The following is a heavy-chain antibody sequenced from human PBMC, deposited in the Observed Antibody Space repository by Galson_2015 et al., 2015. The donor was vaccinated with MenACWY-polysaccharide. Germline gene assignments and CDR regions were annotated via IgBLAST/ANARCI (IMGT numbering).Heavy chain of an antibody. CDR1: GFSFGSSA. J-gene: IGHJ4*02. Sequence: SLRLSCAASGFSFGSSAMTWVRQAPGTGLEWVSLISSSGGSTYYAESVTGRFTISRDNFKNTLFLQMNSLRAGDTAIYYCAKVDGSGEFYGPDHGGQGTPVLVSS. CDR2: ISSSGGST. V-gene: IGHV3-23*01. CDR3: AKVDGSGEFYGPDH. D-gene: IGHD3-10*01.